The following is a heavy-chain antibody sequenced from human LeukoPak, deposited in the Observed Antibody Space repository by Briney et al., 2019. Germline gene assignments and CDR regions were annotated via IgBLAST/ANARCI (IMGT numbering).Heavy chain of an antibody. Sequence: AETLTLTCTVSGGSISSYYWSWIRQPPGKGLEWIGYIYYTGSTNYNPSLKSRVTISVDKAKNQFSLKLGSVTAADTAVFYCARGSGGANYFDYWGQGALVTVSS. D-gene: IGHD3-10*01. V-gene: IGHV4-59*01. CDR1: GGSISSYY. CDR3: ARGSGGANYFDY. J-gene: IGHJ4*02. CDR2: IYYTGST.